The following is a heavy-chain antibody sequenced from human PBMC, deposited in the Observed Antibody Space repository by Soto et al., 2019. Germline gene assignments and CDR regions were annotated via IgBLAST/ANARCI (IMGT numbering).Heavy chain of an antibody. J-gene: IGHJ4*02. CDR2: INPTSGST. CDR1: GYTFTNYY. CDR3: ARDLAAGDH. V-gene: IGHV1-46*01. Sequence: GASVKVSCKASGYTFTNYYIQWVRQAPGQGLEWMGIINPTSGSTNYAQKFQGRVTLTYDTSTTTVYMELSGLRSEDTAVLYCARDLAAGDHWGQGTLVTVSS. D-gene: IGHD6-13*01.